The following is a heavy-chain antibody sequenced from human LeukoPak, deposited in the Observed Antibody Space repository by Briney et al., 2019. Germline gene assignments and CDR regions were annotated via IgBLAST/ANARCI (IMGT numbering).Heavy chain of an antibody. CDR3: AKEWLATRYFFDY. CDR1: GFTFSSYA. Sequence: GRSLRLSCAASGFTFSSYAMHWVRQAPGKGLEWVAVISYDGSNTYSADSVKGRFTISRDNSKNTLYLQMNSLRAEDTAVYYCAKEWLATRYFFDYWGQGTLVTVSS. V-gene: IGHV3-30-3*02. D-gene: IGHD6-19*01. CDR2: ISYDGSNT. J-gene: IGHJ4*02.